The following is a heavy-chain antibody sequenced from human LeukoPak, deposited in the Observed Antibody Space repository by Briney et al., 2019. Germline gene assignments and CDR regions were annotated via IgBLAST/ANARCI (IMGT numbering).Heavy chain of an antibody. V-gene: IGHV4-34*01. D-gene: IGHD3-10*01. CDR1: GGSFSGYY. J-gene: IGHJ6*02. Sequence: SETLSLTCAVYGGSFSGYYWSWIRQPPGKGLEWIGEINHSGSTNYNPSLKSRVTISVDTSKNQFSLKLSSVTAADTAVYYCARRQKQGTYYYGMDVWGQGTTVTVSS. CDR2: INHSGST. CDR3: ARRQKQGTYYYGMDV.